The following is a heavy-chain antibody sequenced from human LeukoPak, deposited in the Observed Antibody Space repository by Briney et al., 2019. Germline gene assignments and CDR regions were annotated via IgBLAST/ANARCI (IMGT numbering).Heavy chain of an antibody. D-gene: IGHD1-1*01. CDR1: GGSTSSSSYY. V-gene: IGHV4-39*07. CDR3: ARDWMYPAQFDY. J-gene: IGHJ4*02. CDR2: IYYSGST. Sequence: SETLSLTCTVSGGSTSSSSYYWGWIRQPPGKGLEWIGSIYYSGSTYYNPSLKSRVTISVDTSKNQFSLKLSSVTAADTAVYYCARDWMYPAQFDYWGQGTLVTVSS.